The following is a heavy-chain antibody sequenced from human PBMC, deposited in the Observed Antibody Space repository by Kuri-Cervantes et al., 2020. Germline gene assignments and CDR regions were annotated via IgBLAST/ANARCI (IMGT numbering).Heavy chain of an antibody. J-gene: IGHJ6*02. V-gene: IGHV3-30*01. Sequence: GGSLRLSCAASGFTFSVYAIHWVRQAPGKGLEWVAVISSDGSNKYYADSVKGRFTISRDNSKNTLYLQMNSLRAEDTAVYYCAKDLGDPGDYYYYYGMDVWGQGTTVTVSS. CDR2: ISSDGSNK. CDR1: GFTFSVYA. CDR3: AKDLGDPGDYYYYYGMDV. D-gene: IGHD7-27*01.